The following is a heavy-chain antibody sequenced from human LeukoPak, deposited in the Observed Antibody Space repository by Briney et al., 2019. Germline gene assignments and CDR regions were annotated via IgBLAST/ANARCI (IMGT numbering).Heavy chain of an antibody. CDR3: TREADTVGMDV. Sequence: SQTLSLTCAISGDSVSSNIAVWNWIRQSPSRGLEWLGRTYYRSKWYNDYAVSVKSRITINPDTSKNQFSLQLNSVTPEDTAVYYCTREADTVGMDVWGQGTTVSVSS. CDR1: GDSVSSNIAV. D-gene: IGHD4-17*01. V-gene: IGHV6-1*01. CDR2: TYYRSKWYN. J-gene: IGHJ6*02.